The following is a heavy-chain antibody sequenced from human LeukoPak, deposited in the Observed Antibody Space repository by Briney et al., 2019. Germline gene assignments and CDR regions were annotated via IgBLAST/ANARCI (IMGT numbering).Heavy chain of an antibody. CDR3: ARVDLYGDLGY. V-gene: IGHV1-2*02. Sequence: ASVKVSCKASGGTFSSYAISWVRQAPGQGLEWMGWINPNSGGTNYAQKFQGRVTMTRDTSISTAYMELSRLRSDDTAVYYCARVDLYGDLGYWGQGTLVTVSS. CDR1: GGTFSSYA. CDR2: INPNSGGT. D-gene: IGHD4-17*01. J-gene: IGHJ4*02.